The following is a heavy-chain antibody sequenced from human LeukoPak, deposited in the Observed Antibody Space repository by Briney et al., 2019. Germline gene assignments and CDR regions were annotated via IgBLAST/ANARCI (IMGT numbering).Heavy chain of an antibody. J-gene: IGHJ4*02. CDR1: GFTFSSYG. Sequence: GRSLRLSCAASGFTFSSYGMHWVRQAPGKGLEWVAVISYDGSNKYYADSVKGRFTISRDNSKNTLYLQMNSLRAEDTAVYYCAKVKRWLAHYFDYWGQQTQLTVSS. V-gene: IGHV3-30*18. CDR3: AKVKRWLAHYFDY. D-gene: IGHD6-19*01. CDR2: ISYDGSNK.